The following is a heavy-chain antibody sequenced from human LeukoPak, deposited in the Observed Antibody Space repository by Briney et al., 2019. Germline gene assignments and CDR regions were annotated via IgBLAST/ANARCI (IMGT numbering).Heavy chain of an antibody. V-gene: IGHV3-48*01. CDR3: ARLIKYDGRDY. CDR2: ITSTGSAI. CDR1: GFSFSASA. J-gene: IGHJ4*02. D-gene: IGHD3-3*01. Sequence: GGSLRLSCAASGFSFSASAMHWVRQARGKGLEWVSFITSTGSAIDYADSVKGRFAISRDNANNMLFLKIKSLGVEDWAVYCWARLIKYDGRDYWGQGTLVTVSS.